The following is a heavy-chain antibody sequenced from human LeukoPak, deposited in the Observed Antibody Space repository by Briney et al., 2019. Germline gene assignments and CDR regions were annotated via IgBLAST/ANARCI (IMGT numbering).Heavy chain of an antibody. CDR1: GFKFTTYV. D-gene: IGHD3/OR15-3a*01. CDR2: INSSGGGT. Sequence: PGGSLRLSCAASGFKFTTYVMSWVRQAPGKGMEWVSTINSSGGGTYHADSVKGRFIISIDNSKNTMYVQMNSLRVDDTAVYYCVKSVESYIDFWTGCDFENWGQGILVTVSS. V-gene: IGHV3-23*01. CDR3: VKSVESYIDFWTGCDFEN. J-gene: IGHJ4*02.